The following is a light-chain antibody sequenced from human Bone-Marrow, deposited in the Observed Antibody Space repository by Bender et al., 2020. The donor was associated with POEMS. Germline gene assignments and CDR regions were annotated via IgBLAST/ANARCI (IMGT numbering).Light chain of an antibody. Sequence: QSVLTQPPSVSGAPGQRVTISCTGSRSNIGAGNDVHWYQQLPGTAPKLLIDSNNQRTSGVPDRFSGSKSGTSASLAISGLQSEDSSDYYCSSWDDNLRGRVFGGGTKLTVL. J-gene: IGLJ3*02. CDR1: RSNIGAGND. CDR2: SNN. V-gene: IGLV1-40*01. CDR3: SSWDDNLRGRV.